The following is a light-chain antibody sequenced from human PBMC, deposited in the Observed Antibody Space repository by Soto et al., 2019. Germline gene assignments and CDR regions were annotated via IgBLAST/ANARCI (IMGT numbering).Light chain of an antibody. V-gene: IGKV1-5*03. CDR3: QQYNSYSRT. Sequence: DIQMTQSPSTLSASVGDRVTITCRASQSISSWLAWYQQKPGKAPKLLIYKASSLESRVPSRFSGSGSGTEFTLTISSLQPDDFATYYCQQYNSYSRTFGQATKVEIK. J-gene: IGKJ1*01. CDR2: KAS. CDR1: QSISSW.